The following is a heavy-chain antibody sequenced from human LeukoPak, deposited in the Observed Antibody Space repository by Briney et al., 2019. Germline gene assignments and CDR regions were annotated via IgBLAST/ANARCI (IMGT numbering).Heavy chain of an antibody. J-gene: IGHJ6*03. D-gene: IGHD2-2*01. V-gene: IGHV1-18*01. CDR1: GYTFTSYG. CDR3: ARDGPLYCSSTSCYVDYYYYMDV. Sequence: ASVKVSCKASGYTFTSYGISWVRQAPGQGLEWMGWISAYNGNTNYAQKLQGRVTMTTDTSTSTAYMELRSLRSDDTAVYYCARDGPLYCSSTSCYVDYYYYMDVWGKGTTVTVSS. CDR2: ISAYNGNT.